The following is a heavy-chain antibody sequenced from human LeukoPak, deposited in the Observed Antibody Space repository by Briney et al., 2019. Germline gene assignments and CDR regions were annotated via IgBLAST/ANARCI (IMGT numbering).Heavy chain of an antibody. CDR1: GFNFSSYA. CDR3: AKDPTFGSWPDY. J-gene: IGHJ4*02. V-gene: IGHV3-23*01. CDR2: ISGSGGST. Sequence: GGSLTLSCAASGFNFSSYAMRWVRQAPGKGLEWVSAISGSGGSTYYADSVKGRFTIYRDNSKDTLYLQMNSLRAEDRAVYYCAKDPTFGSWPDYWGQGTLVTVSS. D-gene: IGHD6-13*01.